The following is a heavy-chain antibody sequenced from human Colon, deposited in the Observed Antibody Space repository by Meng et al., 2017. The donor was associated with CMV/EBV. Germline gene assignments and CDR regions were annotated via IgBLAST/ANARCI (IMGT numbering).Heavy chain of an antibody. CDR1: GFTFSSYC. CDR2: IKQDGSEK. Sequence: GESLKISCAASGFTFSSYCMSWVRQAPGKGLEWVANIKQDGSEKFYVDSVKGRFTISRDNAKNSLYLQMNSLRAEDTAVYYCARAYYDSSGCYDYWGQGTLVTVSS. J-gene: IGHJ4*02. CDR3: ARAYYDSSGCYDY. V-gene: IGHV3-7*01. D-gene: IGHD3-22*01.